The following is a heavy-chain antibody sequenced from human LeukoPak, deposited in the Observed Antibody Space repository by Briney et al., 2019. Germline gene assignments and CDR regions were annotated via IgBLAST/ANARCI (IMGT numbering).Heavy chain of an antibody. V-gene: IGHV3-21*01. J-gene: IGHJ4*02. CDR1: GFTFSRYS. CDR3: ARDHNDGYNFY. CDR2: MSVISGLI. Sequence: NPGGSLRLSCAASGFTFSRYSMNWVRQAPGKGLEWVSSMSVISGLIYYADSVKGRFTISRDNAKNSLYLQMNSLRVEDTAVYFCARDHNDGYNFYWGQGAVVTVSS. D-gene: IGHD3-22*01.